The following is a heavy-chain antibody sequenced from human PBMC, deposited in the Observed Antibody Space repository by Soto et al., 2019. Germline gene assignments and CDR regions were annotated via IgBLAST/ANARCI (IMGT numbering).Heavy chain of an antibody. CDR2: IHAGNGNT. CDR1: GYTFTNYA. CDR3: ARVSGYYLPDY. D-gene: IGHD5-12*01. V-gene: IGHV1-3*05. J-gene: IGHJ4*02. Sequence: QVQLVQSGAEEKKPGASVKVSCKASGYTFTNYATHWVRQAPGQRLEWMGWIHAGNGNTKYSQKIQGRVTITRDTSASTAYMELSSLRSADTAVYYWARVSGYYLPDYWGQGTLVTVSS.